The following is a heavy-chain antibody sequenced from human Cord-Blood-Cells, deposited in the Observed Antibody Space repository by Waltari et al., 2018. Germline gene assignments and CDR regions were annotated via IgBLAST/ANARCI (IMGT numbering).Heavy chain of an antibody. CDR1: GYTLTEFS. Sequence: QVQLVQSGAEVKKPGASVKVSCKVSGYTLTEFSMPWLRQAPGKGLEWMGGFDPEDGETIYAQKFQGRVTMTEDTSTDTAYMELSSLRSEDTAVYYCATAGNWNDADDAFDIWGQGTMVTVSS. J-gene: IGHJ3*02. V-gene: IGHV1-24*01. CDR3: ATAGNWNDADDAFDI. D-gene: IGHD1-20*01. CDR2: FDPEDGET.